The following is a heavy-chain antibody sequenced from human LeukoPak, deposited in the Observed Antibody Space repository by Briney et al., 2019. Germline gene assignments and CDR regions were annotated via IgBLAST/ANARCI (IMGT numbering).Heavy chain of an antibody. D-gene: IGHD2-15*01. J-gene: IGHJ3*02. V-gene: IGHV3-33*06. Sequence: GGSLRLSCAASGFTFSSYGMHWVRQAPGKGLEWVAVIWYDGSNKYYADSVKGRFTISRDNSKNTLYLQMNSLRAEDTAGYYCAKGDSPEDAFDIWGQGTMITVSS. CDR3: AKGDSPEDAFDI. CDR1: GFTFSSYG. CDR2: IWYDGSNK.